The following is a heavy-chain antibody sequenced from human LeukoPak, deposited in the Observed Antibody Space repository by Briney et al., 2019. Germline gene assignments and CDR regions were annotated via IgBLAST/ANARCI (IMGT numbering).Heavy chain of an antibody. Sequence: ASVKVSCKASGYTFTGYYMHWVRQAPGQGLEWMGRINPNSGGTNYAQKFQGRATMTRDTSISTAYMELSRLRSDDTAVYYCARGWFGAKYYYYGMDVWGQGTTVTVSS. V-gene: IGHV1-2*06. D-gene: IGHD3-10*01. CDR2: INPNSGGT. J-gene: IGHJ6*02. CDR1: GYTFTGYY. CDR3: ARGWFGAKYYYYGMDV.